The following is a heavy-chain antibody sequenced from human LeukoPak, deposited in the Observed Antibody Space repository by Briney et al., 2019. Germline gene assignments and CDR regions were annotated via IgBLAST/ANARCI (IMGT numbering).Heavy chain of an antibody. V-gene: IGHV4-34*01. CDR1: GGSFSGYY. J-gene: IGHJ4*02. CDR3: ARDPSSYYPYFDY. CDR2: INHSGST. Sequence: SETLSLTCAVYGGSFSGYYWSWIRQPPGKGLEWIGEINHSGSTNYNPSLKSRVTISVDTSKNQFSLKLSSVTAADTAVYYCARDPSSYYPYFDYWGQGTLVTVSS. D-gene: IGHD3-3*01.